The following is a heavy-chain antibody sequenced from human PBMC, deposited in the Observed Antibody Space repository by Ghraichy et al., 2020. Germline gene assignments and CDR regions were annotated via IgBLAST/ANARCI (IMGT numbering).Heavy chain of an antibody. V-gene: IGHV1-69*13. CDR2: IIPIFGTA. CDR1: GGTFSSYA. CDR3: ARPHDYGEQDYYYGMDV. Sequence: SVKVSCKASGGTFSSYAISWVRQAPGQGLEWMGGIIPIFGTANYAQKFQGRVTITADESTSTAYMELSSLRSEDTAVYYCARPHDYGEQDYYYGMDVWGQGTTVTVSS. J-gene: IGHJ6*02. D-gene: IGHD4-17*01.